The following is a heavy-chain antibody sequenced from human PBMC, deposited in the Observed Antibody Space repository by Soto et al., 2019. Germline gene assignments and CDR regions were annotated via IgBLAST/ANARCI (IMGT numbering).Heavy chain of an antibody. CDR1: GDPISSGGYS. J-gene: IGHJ4*02. V-gene: IGHV4-30-2*02. CDR2: IYHSGTT. Sequence: SETLSLTCAVSGDPISSGGYSWSWIRQPPGKGLEWIGYIYHSGTTYYNPSLKSRVTISVDRSKNQFSLKLSSVTAADTAVYYCASHSSHWPFFDFWGQGTLVT. CDR3: ASHSSHWPFFDF. D-gene: IGHD6-13*01.